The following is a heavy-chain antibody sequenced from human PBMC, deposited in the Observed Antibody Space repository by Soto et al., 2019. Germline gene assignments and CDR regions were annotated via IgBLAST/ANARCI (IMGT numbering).Heavy chain of an antibody. CDR3: ARGTRIAVAGIKWFDP. Sequence: ASVKVSCKASGYTFTGYYMHWVRQAPGQGLEWMGWINPNSGGTNYAQKFQGWVTMTRDTSISTAYMELSRLRSDDTAVYYCARGTRIAVAGIKWFDPWGQGTLVTVSS. V-gene: IGHV1-2*04. CDR2: INPNSGGT. CDR1: GYTFTGYY. D-gene: IGHD6-19*01. J-gene: IGHJ5*02.